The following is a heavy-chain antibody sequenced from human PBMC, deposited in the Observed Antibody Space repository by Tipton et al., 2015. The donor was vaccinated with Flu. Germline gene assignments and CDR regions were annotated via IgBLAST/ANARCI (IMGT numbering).Heavy chain of an antibody. Sequence: QSGPEVKKPGSSVKVSCKASGGTFSSYPISWVRQAPGQGLEWMGGILPMFGTTHYAQKFQGRVTLTADKSTSTVYMELGSLRSDDTAVYYCARKNGDEYRSSSYRYYYMDVWGKGTTVNVSS. V-gene: IGHV1-69*06. CDR3: ARKNGDEYRSSSYRYYYMDV. D-gene: IGHD6-6*01. CDR2: ILPMFGTT. J-gene: IGHJ6*03. CDR1: GGTFSSYP.